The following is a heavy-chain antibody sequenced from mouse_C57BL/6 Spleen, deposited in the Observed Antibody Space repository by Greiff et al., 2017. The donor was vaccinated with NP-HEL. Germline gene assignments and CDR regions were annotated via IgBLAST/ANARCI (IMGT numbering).Heavy chain of an antibody. D-gene: IGHD2-2*01. CDR3: ARGLWLRRYFDV. Sequence: QVQLQQSGTELVKPGASVKLSCKASGYTFTSYWMHWVKQRPGQGLEWIGNINPSNGGTNYNEKFKSKATLTVDKSSSTAYMQLSSLTSEDSAVYYCARGLWLRRYFDVWGTGTTVTVSS. CDR1: GYTFTSYW. J-gene: IGHJ1*03. V-gene: IGHV1-53*01. CDR2: INPSNGGT.